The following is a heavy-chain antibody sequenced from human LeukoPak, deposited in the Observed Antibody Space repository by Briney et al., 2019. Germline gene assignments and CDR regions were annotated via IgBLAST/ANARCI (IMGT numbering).Heavy chain of an antibody. J-gene: IGHJ4*02. Sequence: SETLSLTCTVSSASISTYYWSWIRQPPGRGLEWIGYIYHSGPSNYNPSLKSRVAMSVDTSKNQFSLNLSSVTAVDTAVYYCARESAVAGYYWGQGTLVTVSS. V-gene: IGHV4-59*01. D-gene: IGHD6-19*01. CDR2: IYHSGPS. CDR1: SASISTYY. CDR3: ARESAVAGYY.